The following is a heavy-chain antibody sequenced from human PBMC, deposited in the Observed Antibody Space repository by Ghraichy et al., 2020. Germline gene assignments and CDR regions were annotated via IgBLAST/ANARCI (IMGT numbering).Heavy chain of an antibody. V-gene: IGHV2-70*01. CDR3: ARIQQRYYYYGMDV. Sequence: SGPTLVKPTQTLTLTCTFSGFSLSTSGMCVSWIRQPPGKALEWLALIDWDDDKYYSTSLKTRLTISKDTSKNQVVLTMTNMDPMDTATYYCARIQQRYYYYGMDVWGQGTTVTVSS. D-gene: IGHD6-25*01. J-gene: IGHJ6*02. CDR2: IDWDDDK. CDR1: GFSLSTSGMC.